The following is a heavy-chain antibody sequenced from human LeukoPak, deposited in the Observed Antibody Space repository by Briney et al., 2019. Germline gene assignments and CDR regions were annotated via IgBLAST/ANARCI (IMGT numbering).Heavy chain of an antibody. CDR2: IGDDGSTT. Sequence: PGGSLRLSCAASGFTFSRYRMHWVRQAPGKGLVWVSRIGDDGSTTAYADSVKGRFTISRDNAKNTLYLQMNSLRAEDTAVYYCARASRGNWFDPWGQGTLVTVSS. V-gene: IGHV3-74*01. D-gene: IGHD3-10*01. CDR3: ARASRGNWFDP. CDR1: GFTFSRYR. J-gene: IGHJ5*02.